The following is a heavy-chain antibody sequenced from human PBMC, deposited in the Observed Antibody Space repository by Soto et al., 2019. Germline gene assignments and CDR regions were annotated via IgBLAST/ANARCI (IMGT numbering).Heavy chain of an antibody. CDR2: IDYRGST. Sequence: QVQLQESGPGLVKTSETLSLTCTVSGTSISVFYWSWIRQPPGKGLEWIGYIDYRGSTNYNPSLRRRVTMSVDTSKNQFSLKLSSVTAADTAIYYCARVLPGGQQRFDFWGQGTLAAVSS. CDR1: GTSISVFY. J-gene: IGHJ4*02. D-gene: IGHD2-15*01. V-gene: IGHV4-59*01. CDR3: ARVLPGGQQRFDF.